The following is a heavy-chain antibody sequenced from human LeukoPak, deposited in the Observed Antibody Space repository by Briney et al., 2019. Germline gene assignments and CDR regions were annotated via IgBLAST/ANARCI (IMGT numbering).Heavy chain of an antibody. V-gene: IGHV4-39*01. J-gene: IGHJ5*02. CDR3: ARGPSGDYDFWSGYLREFDP. Sequence: SETLSLTCTVSGGSISSSSYYWGWIRQPPGKGLEWIGSIYYSGSTYYNPSLKSRVTISVDTSKNQFSLKLSSVTAADTAVYYCARGPSGDYDFWSGYLREFDPWGQGTLVTVSS. CDR2: IYYSGST. CDR1: GGSISSSSYY. D-gene: IGHD3-3*01.